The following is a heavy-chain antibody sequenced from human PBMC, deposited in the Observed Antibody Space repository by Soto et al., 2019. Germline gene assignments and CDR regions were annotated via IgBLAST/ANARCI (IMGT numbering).Heavy chain of an antibody. Sequence: EVQRLESGGGLVQPGGSLRLSCAASGFTFSDHAITWVRQAPGKGLGWVSAVTGSGSSTYSADSVKSRFTISRDNSKNTLYLQMNSLRAEDTAVYYCAKANYGDYEGWYFDLWGLGTLVTVSS. CDR3: AKANYGDYEGWYFDL. D-gene: IGHD4-17*01. J-gene: IGHJ2*01. V-gene: IGHV3-23*01. CDR1: GFTFSDHA. CDR2: VTGSGSST.